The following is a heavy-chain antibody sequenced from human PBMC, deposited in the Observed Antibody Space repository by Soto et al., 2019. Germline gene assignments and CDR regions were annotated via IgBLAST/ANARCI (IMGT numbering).Heavy chain of an antibody. J-gene: IGHJ5*02. V-gene: IGHV3-30*18. Sequence: QVQLVESGGGVVQPGRSLRLSCAASGFTFSSYGMHWVRQAPGKGLEWVAVISYDGSNKYYADSVKGRFTISRDNSKNTLYLQMNSLRAEDTAVYYCAKESYYDFWSGPETYNWFDPWGQETLVTVSS. CDR3: AKESYYDFWSGPETYNWFDP. CDR2: ISYDGSNK. CDR1: GFTFSSYG. D-gene: IGHD3-3*01.